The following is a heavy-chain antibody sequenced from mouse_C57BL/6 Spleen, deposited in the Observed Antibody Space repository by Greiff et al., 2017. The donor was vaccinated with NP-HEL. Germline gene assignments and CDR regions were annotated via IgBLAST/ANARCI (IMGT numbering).Heavy chain of an antibody. V-gene: IGHV1-82*01. D-gene: IGHD3-3*01. CDR1: GYAFSSSW. CDR3: TRSTRAFDY. CDR2: IYPGDGDT. Sequence: VQLQQSGPELVKPGASVKISCKASGYAFSSSWMNWVKQRPGKGLEWIGRIYPGDGDTNYNGKFKGKATLTADKSSSTAYMQLSSLTSEDSAVYYCTRSTRAFDYWGQGTTLTVSS. J-gene: IGHJ2*01.